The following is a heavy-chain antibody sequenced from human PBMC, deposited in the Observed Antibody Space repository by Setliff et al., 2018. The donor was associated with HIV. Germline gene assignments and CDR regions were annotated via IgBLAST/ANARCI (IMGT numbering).Heavy chain of an antibody. CDR2: IHYSGNT. J-gene: IGHJ3*02. D-gene: IGHD6-6*01. CDR3: ARTGLSSIAALRDAFDI. Sequence: PSETLSLTCTVSGGSISSGGYYWSWIRHHPGKGLEWIGYIHYSGNTYYNPSLKSRLTISVDTSKNQFSLKVNSVTAADTAIYYCARTGLSSIAALRDAFDIWGQGTMVTVSS. V-gene: IGHV4-31*03. CDR1: GGSISSGGYY.